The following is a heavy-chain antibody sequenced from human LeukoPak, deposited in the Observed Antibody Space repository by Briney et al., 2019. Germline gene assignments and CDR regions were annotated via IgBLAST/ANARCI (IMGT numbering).Heavy chain of an antibody. V-gene: IGHV6-1*01. Sequence: SQTLSLTCAISGDSVSTNTAAWNWIRQSPSRGLEWLGRTYYRSQWYTDYAVTVKSRITINPDTSRTQFSLQLNSVTPEDTAVYFCASDGWPPFDYWGQGTLVTVSS. J-gene: IGHJ4*02. CDR3: ASDGWPPFDY. CDR1: GDSVSTNTAA. CDR2: TYYRSQWYT. D-gene: IGHD2-15*01.